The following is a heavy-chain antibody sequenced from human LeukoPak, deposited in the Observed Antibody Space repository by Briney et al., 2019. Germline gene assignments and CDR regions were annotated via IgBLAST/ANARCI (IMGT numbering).Heavy chain of an antibody. Sequence: PSETLSLTCAVYGGSFSGYYWSWIRQPPGKGLEWIGEINHSGSTNYNPSLKSRVTISVDTSKNQFSLKLSSVTAADSAVYYCARESGSSGYYRNYFDYWGQGTLVTVSS. D-gene: IGHD3-22*01. CDR1: GGSFSGYY. J-gene: IGHJ4*02. CDR3: ARESGSSGYYRNYFDY. CDR2: INHSGST. V-gene: IGHV4-34*01.